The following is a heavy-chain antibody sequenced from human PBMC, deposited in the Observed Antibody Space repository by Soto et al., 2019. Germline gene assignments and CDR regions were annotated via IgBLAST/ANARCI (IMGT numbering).Heavy chain of an antibody. D-gene: IGHD6-19*01. CDR2: ISGYNGNT. CDR3: SRFIMVGGWFDPNYYHGMDV. Sequence: QVQLVQSGAEVKKPGASVTVSCKTSGYTFSNYGINWVRQAPGQGLEWMGWISGYNGNTNYAQTVQGRGTMTTDTSTGTVYMELRSLKSDDTAIYSCSRFIMVGGWFDPNYYHGMDVWCQGTRVTVSS. CDR1: GYTFSNYG. V-gene: IGHV1-18*01. J-gene: IGHJ6*02.